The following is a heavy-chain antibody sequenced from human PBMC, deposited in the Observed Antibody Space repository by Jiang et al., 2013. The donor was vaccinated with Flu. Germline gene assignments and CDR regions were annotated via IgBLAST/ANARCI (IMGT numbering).Heavy chain of an antibody. D-gene: IGHD6-6*01. CDR2: IIPIFGTA. V-gene: IGHV1-69*01. CDR1: GTFSSYA. CDR3: ARAGSSSSVWYYYYGMDV. J-gene: IGHJ6*02. Sequence: GTFSSYAISWVRQAPGQGLEWMGGIIPIFGTANYAQKFQGRVTITADESTSTAYMELSSLRSEDTAVYYCARAGSSSSVWYYYYGMDVWGQGTTVTVSS.